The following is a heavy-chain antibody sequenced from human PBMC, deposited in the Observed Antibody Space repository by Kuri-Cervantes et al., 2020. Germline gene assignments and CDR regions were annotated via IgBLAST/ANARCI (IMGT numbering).Heavy chain of an antibody. J-gene: IGHJ4*02. V-gene: IGHV3-48*01. CDR3: AKEQWPGDWNDAGRGGADY. CDR1: GFTFSSYS. CDR2: ITSSGTTI. D-gene: IGHD1-1*01. Sequence: GESLKISCAASGFTFSSYSMNWVRQAAGKGLEWVSYITSSGTTIYYADSVKGRFTVSRDNAKNSLYLQMNSLRAEDTAVYYCAKEQWPGDWNDAGRGGADYWGQGTLVTVSS.